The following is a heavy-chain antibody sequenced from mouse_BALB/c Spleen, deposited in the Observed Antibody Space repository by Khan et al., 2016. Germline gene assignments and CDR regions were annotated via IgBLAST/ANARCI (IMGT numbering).Heavy chain of an antibody. Sequence: EVQLQESGPGLVKPSQTVSLTCTVTGISITTGNYRWSWIRQFPGNKLEWKGYIYYSGTITYNPSLPSRTTITRDTSTNQFFLEMNSLTAEDKATYYCARAYYGNYYFDYWGQGTTLTVSS. V-gene: IGHV3-5*02. CDR2: IYYSGTI. J-gene: IGHJ2*01. CDR1: GISITTGNYR. D-gene: IGHD2-10*01. CDR3: ARAYYGNYYFDY.